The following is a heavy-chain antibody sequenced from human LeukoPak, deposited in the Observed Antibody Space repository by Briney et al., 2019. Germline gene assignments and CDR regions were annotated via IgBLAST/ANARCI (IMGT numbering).Heavy chain of an antibody. CDR1: GGSISSGGYY. CDR2: IYHSGST. Sequence: SQTLPLTCTVSGGSISSGGYYWSWIRQPPGKGLEWIGYIYHSGSTYYNPSLKSRVTISVDRSKNQFSLKLSSVTAADTAVYYCASPRGSRKGYFDLWGRGTLVTVSS. D-gene: IGHD2-15*01. J-gene: IGHJ2*01. V-gene: IGHV4-30-2*01. CDR3: ASPRGSRKGYFDL.